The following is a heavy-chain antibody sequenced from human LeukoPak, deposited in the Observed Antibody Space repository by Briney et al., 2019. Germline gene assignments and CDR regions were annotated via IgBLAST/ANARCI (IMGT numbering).Heavy chain of an antibody. Sequence: GGSLRLSCAASGFTFSNYWMSWVRQAPGKGLEWVANIKQDGSEKYYVDSVKGRFTISRDNAKNSLYLQMNSLRAEDTAVYYCARSEKVYVAARFLTSYYFDYWGQGTLVTVSS. CDR3: ARSEKVYVAARFLTSYYFDY. CDR2: IKQDGSEK. V-gene: IGHV3-7*01. D-gene: IGHD6-6*01. J-gene: IGHJ4*02. CDR1: GFTFSNYW.